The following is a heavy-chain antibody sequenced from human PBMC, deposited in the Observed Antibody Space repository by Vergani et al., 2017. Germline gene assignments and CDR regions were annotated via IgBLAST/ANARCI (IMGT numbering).Heavy chain of an antibody. Sequence: QLQLQESGPGLVKPSETLSLTCTVSGGSISSSSYYWGWIRQPPGKGLEWIGSIYYSGSTYYNPTLKSRVTISVDTSKNQFSLKLSSVTAADTAVYYCARIGGSGCLFDYWGQGTLVTVSS. CDR1: GGSISSSSYY. CDR2: IYYSGST. D-gene: IGHD6-19*01. J-gene: IGHJ4*02. CDR3: ARIGGSGCLFDY. V-gene: IGHV4-39*01.